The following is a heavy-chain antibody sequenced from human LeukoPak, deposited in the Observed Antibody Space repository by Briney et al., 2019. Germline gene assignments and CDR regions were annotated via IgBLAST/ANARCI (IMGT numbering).Heavy chain of an antibody. J-gene: IGHJ4*02. CDR3: ARRLAVAGQPFDY. D-gene: IGHD6-19*01. CDR2: ISSSSSTI. CDR1: GFTSSNAW. Sequence: GGSLRLSCAVSGFTSSNAWMNWVRQAPGKGLEWVSYISSSSSTIYYADSVKGRFTISGDNAKNSLYLQMNSLRAEDTAVYYCARRLAVAGQPFDYWGQGTLVTVSS. V-gene: IGHV3-48*01.